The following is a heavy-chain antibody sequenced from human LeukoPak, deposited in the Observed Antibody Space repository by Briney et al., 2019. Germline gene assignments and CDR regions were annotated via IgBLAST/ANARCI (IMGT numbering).Heavy chain of an antibody. V-gene: IGHV1-18*01. Sequence: ASVKVSCKASGYTFTSYGISWVRQAPGQGLEWMGWISAYNGNTNYAQKLQGRVTMTTDTSTSTAYMELRSLRSDDTAVYYCARDRGTIFGVVTPSYYYSMDVWGQGTTVTVSS. CDR1: GYTFTSYG. CDR3: ARDRGTIFGVVTPSYYYSMDV. D-gene: IGHD3-3*01. CDR2: ISAYNGNT. J-gene: IGHJ6*02.